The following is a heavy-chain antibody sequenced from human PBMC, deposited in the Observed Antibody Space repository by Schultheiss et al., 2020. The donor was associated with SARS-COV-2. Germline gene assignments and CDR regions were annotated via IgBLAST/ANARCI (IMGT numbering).Heavy chain of an antibody. CDR2: IYYSGST. CDR3: ARDYDFWSGYYRNYYYGMDV. CDR1: GGSISSYY. D-gene: IGHD3-3*01. J-gene: IGHJ6*02. V-gene: IGHV4-59*12. Sequence: SETLFLTCTVSGGSISSYYWSWIRQPPGKGLEWIGYIYYSGSTNYNPSLKSRVTISVDTSKNQFSLKLSSVTAADTAVYYCARDYDFWSGYYRNYYYGMDVWGQGTTVTVSS.